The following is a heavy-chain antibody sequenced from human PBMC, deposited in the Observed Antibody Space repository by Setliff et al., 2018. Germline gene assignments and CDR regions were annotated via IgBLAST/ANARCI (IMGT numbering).Heavy chain of an antibody. V-gene: IGHV1-8*02. CDR1: GYTFTNSD. J-gene: IGHJ5*02. Sequence: GASVKVSCKASGYTFTNSDINWVRQAAGHGLEWMGWMNPNNGNAGYAQKFQGRVTMSRNTSISTAYMELSSLRSEDTAVYFCARSKVEAAMVKHNWFDPWGQGTLVTVSS. CDR2: MNPNNGNA. D-gene: IGHD5-18*01. CDR3: ARSKVEAAMVKHNWFDP.